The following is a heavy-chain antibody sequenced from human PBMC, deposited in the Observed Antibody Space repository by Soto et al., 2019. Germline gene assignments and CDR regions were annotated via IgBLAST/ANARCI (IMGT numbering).Heavy chain of an antibody. CDR1: GGSVSSGSYY. D-gene: IGHD1-26*01. V-gene: IGHV4-61*01. J-gene: IGHJ6*02. Sequence: SETLSLTCTVSGGSVSSGSYYWSWIRQPPGKGLEWIGYIYYSGSTNYNPSLKSRVTISVDTSKNQFSLKLSSVTAADTAVYYCARDWERRLGMDVWGQGTTVTVSS. CDR3: ARDWERRLGMDV. CDR2: IYYSGST.